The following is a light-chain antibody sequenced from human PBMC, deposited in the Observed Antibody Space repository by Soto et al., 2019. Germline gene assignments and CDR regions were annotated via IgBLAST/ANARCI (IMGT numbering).Light chain of an antibody. V-gene: IGLV2-14*01. Sequence: QSALTQPASVSGSPGQSITISCTGTSSDVGGYNYVSWYQQHPGKAPKLVIYGVTYRPSGVSARFSGSKFQNTASLTISGFQAEDEADYYCSSFRSGSVVLFGGGTQLTVL. CDR1: SSDVGGYNY. J-gene: IGLJ7*01. CDR3: SSFRSGSVVL. CDR2: GVT.